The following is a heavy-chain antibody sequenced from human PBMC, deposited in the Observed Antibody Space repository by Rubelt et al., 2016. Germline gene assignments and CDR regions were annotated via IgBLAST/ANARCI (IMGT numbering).Heavy chain of an antibody. V-gene: IGHV1-24*01. CDR3: ATFGGSYYSLWGFDY. D-gene: IGHD1-26*01. Sequence: QVQLVQSGAEVKKPGASVKVSCKVSGYTLTELSMHWVRQAPGNGLEWMGGFDPEDGETIYALKFQSRVPMTRDTSTNAACMELSSLGSEATAVYYCATFGGSYYSLWGFDYWGQETLVTVSS. J-gene: IGHJ4*02. CDR2: FDPEDGET. CDR1: GYTLTELS.